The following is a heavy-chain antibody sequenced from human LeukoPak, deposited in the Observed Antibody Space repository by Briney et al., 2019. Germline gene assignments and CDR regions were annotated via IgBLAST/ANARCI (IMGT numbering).Heavy chain of an antibody. J-gene: IGHJ6*03. D-gene: IGHD3-3*01. CDR1: GGSISSGGYY. V-gene: IGHV4-30-2*01. Sequence: SQTLSLTCTVSGGSISSGGYYWSWIRQPPGKGLEWIGYIYHSGSTYYNPSLKSRVTISVDRSKNQFSLKLSSVTAADTAVYYCARLQSFISIFGVGYYYYYYMDVWGKGTTVTVSS. CDR3: ARLQSFISIFGVGYYYYYYMDV. CDR2: IYHSGST.